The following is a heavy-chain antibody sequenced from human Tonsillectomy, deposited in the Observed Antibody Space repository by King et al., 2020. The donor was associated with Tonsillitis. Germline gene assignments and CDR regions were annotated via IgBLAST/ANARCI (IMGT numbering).Heavy chain of an antibody. Sequence: VQLVESGGGVVQPGRSLRLSCAASGFTFSSYGMHWVRQAPGKGREWVAGIWYDGSNKYYADSVKGRFTISRDNSKNTLYLQMNSLRAEDKAVYYCAREGYGSGSYYDYYYYAMDVWGQGTTVTVSS. CDR3: AREGYGSGSYYDYYYYAMDV. J-gene: IGHJ6*02. CDR1: GFTFSSYG. D-gene: IGHD3-10*01. V-gene: IGHV3-33*01. CDR2: IWYDGSNK.